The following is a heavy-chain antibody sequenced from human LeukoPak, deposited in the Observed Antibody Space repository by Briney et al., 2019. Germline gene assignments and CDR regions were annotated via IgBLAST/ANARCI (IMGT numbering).Heavy chain of an antibody. CDR1: GFTFSSSA. D-gene: IGHD3-10*01. CDR3: AKDRYGSGSYPFDY. V-gene: IGHV3-23*01. Sequence: GGSLRLSCAASGFTFSSSAMSWVRQAPGKGLEWVSSITGSGVSTYYADSVKGRFTISRDNSKNTLYLQMNSLRAEDTAVYYCAKDRYGSGSYPFDYWGQGTLATVSS. J-gene: IGHJ4*02. CDR2: ITGSGVST.